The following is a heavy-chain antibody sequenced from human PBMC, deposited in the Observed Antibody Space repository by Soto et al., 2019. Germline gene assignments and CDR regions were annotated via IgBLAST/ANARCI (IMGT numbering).Heavy chain of an antibody. J-gene: IGHJ4*02. V-gene: IGHV4-30-4*01. CDR2: IYYRAMP. D-gene: IGHD6-13*01. CDR1: GGSIIRGDYY. Sequence: SETLSLTCSVSGGSIIRGDYYWSWLRQPPGKGLEWIGYIYYRAMPYYNPSLKSRVTISVDTSKNQFSLNMTSVTAADTAVYYCARGSAILFYYFDYWGQGTLVTVSS. CDR3: ARGSAILFYYFDY.